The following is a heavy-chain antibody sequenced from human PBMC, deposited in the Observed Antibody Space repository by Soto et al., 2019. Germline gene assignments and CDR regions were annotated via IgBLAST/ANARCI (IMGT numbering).Heavy chain of an antibody. CDR3: ARGEPHPC. Sequence: LYCAASEFTFRSYSMNLVRQAPGQGLEWDSSISSSSSYIYYADSVKGRFTISRDNAKNSLYLQMNSLRAEDTAVYYCARGEPHPCWGQGTMV. V-gene: IGHV3-21*01. CDR2: ISSSSSYI. J-gene: IGHJ4*02. CDR1: EFTFRSYS.